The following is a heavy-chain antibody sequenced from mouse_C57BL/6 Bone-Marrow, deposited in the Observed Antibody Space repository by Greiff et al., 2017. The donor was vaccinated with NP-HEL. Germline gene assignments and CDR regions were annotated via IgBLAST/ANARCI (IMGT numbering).Heavy chain of an antibody. CDR3: AAGYYDYDHAMDY. CDR1: GFTFSDYY. V-gene: IGHV5-16*01. D-gene: IGHD2-4*01. CDR2: INYDGSST. Sequence: EVHLVESEGGLVQPGSSMKLSCTASGFTFSDYYMAWVRQVPEKGLEWVANINYDGSSTYYLDSLKSRFIISRDNAKNILYLQMSSLKSEDTATYYCAAGYYDYDHAMDYWGQGTSVTVSS. J-gene: IGHJ4*01.